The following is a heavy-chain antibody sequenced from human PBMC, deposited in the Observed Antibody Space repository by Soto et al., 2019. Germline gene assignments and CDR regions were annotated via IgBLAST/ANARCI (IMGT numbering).Heavy chain of an antibody. J-gene: IGHJ4*02. CDR2: IIPIFGTA. CDR1: GGTFSSYA. CDR3: ARGSGGEMATIAALSFDY. V-gene: IGHV1-69*13. D-gene: IGHD5-12*01. Sequence: SVKVSCKASGGTFSSYAISWVRQAPGQGLEWMGGIIPIFGTANYAQKFQGRVTITADESTSTAYMELSSLRSEDTAMYYCARGSGGEMATIAALSFDYWGQGTLVTVSS.